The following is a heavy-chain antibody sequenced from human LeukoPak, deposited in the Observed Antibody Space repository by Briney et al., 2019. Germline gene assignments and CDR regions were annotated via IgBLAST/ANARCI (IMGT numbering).Heavy chain of an antibody. D-gene: IGHD3-10*01. CDR3: ARGSSTMVRGVVIFPPNDY. J-gene: IGHJ4*02. CDR1: GYTFTNYY. CDR2: INPSGGST. V-gene: IGHV1-46*01. Sequence: ASVKVSCKASGYTFTNYYMHWVRQAPGQGLEWMGLINPSGGSTSCAQKFQGRVTMTRDTSTNTVYMELINLRSEDTAVYYCARGSSTMVRGVVIFPPNDYWGQGTLVTVSS.